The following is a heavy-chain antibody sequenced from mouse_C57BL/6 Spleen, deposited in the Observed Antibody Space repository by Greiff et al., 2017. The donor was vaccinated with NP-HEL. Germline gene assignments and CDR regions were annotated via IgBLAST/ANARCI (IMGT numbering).Heavy chain of an antibody. D-gene: IGHD4-1*01. J-gene: IGHJ2*01. Sequence: QVQLQQSGAELVKPGASVKISCKASGYAFSSYWMNWVKQRPGKGLEWIGQIYPGDGDTNYNGKFKGKATLTADKSSSTAYMQLSSLTSEDSAVYLWARRGTNWDYFDYWGQGTTLTVSS. CDR3: ARRGTNWDYFDY. V-gene: IGHV1-80*01. CDR2: IYPGDGDT. CDR1: GYAFSSYW.